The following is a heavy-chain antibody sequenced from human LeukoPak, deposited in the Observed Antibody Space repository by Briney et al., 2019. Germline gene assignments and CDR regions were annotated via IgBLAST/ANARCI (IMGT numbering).Heavy chain of an antibody. CDR3: AREVVSSPSYFDS. V-gene: IGHV3-53*01. CDR2: FYGGDST. J-gene: IGHJ4*02. Sequence: GSLRLSCAASGFTVSSSYMYWVRQAPGKGLEWVSFFYGGDSTYYAESVRGRFTISRDNSKNTLYLLMNSLIPEDTAVYYCAREVVSSPSYFDSWGQGTLVTVSS. CDR1: GFTVSSSY. D-gene: IGHD2-15*01.